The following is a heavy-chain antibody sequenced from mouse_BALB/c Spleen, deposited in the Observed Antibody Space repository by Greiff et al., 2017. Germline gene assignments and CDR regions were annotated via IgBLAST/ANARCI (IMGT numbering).Heavy chain of an antibody. V-gene: IGHV14-1*02. CDR3: ALLRLRRAWFAY. J-gene: IGHJ3*01. Sequence: EVQLQQSGAELVRPGALVKLSCKASGFNIKDYYMHWVKQRPEQGLEWIGWIDPENGNTIYDPKFQGKASITAYTSSNTAYLQLISLTSEDTAVDYCALLRLRRAWFAYWGQGTLVTVSA. D-gene: IGHD1-2*01. CDR2: IDPENGNT. CDR1: GFNIKDYY.